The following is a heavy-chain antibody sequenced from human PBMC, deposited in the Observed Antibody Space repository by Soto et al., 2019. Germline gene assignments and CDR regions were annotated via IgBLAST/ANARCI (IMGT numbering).Heavy chain of an antibody. D-gene: IGHD3-22*01. Sequence: QITLKESGPTLVKPTQTLTLTCTFSGFSLSTSGVGVGWIRQPPGKALEWLALIYWDDDKRYSPSLKSRLTITKEPPKTPVILTVTHMDPVDTATYYCAQRTYYCYSSGYYARSVDCQHWGQGTLFTVSS. J-gene: IGHJ1*01. V-gene: IGHV2-5*02. CDR3: AQRTYYCYSSGYYARSVDCQH. CDR1: GFSLSTSGVG. CDR2: IYWDDDK.